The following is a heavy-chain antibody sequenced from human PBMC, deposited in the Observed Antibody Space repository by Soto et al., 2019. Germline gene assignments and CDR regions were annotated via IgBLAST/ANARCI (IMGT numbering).Heavy chain of an antibody. V-gene: IGHV3-30*18. Sequence: HPGGSLRLSCAASGFTFSSYGMHWVRQAPGKGLEWVAVISYDGSNKYYADSVKGRFTISRDNSKNTLYLQMNSLRAEDTAVYYCAKDHLPYCSGGSCYGGYYYYYYGMDVWGQGTTVTVSS. D-gene: IGHD2-15*01. J-gene: IGHJ6*02. CDR2: ISYDGSNK. CDR1: GFTFSSYG. CDR3: AKDHLPYCSGGSCYGGYYYYYYGMDV.